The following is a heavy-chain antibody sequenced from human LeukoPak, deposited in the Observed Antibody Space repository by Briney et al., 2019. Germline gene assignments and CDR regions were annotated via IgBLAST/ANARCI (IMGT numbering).Heavy chain of an antibody. J-gene: IGHJ4*02. CDR1: GFTVSRNY. V-gene: IGHV3-53*01. D-gene: IGHD4-23*01. CDR3: ARGDDYGGAWYYFDC. CDR2: IYSAGTT. Sequence: PGGSLRLSCAASGFTVSRNYYMNWVRQAPGKGLEWVSVIYSAGTTYYADSVKGRFTISRDNSKNTVYLQRNSLRAEDTAVYYCARGDDYGGAWYYFDCWGQGTLVTVSS.